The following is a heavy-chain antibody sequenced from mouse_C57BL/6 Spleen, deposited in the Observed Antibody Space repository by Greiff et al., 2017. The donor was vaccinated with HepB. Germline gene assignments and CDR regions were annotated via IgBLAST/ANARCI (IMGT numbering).Heavy chain of an antibody. J-gene: IGHJ3*01. CDR2: IYPRDGST. CDR1: GYTFTSYD. CDR3: ATYYSFAY. D-gene: IGHD1-1*01. Sequence: QVQLQQSGAELVRPGASVKLSCKASGYTFTSYDINWVKQRPGQGLEWIGWIYPRDGSTKYNEKFKGKATLTVDTSSSTAYMELHSLTSEDSAVYFCATYYSFAYWGQGTLVTVSA. V-gene: IGHV1-85*01.